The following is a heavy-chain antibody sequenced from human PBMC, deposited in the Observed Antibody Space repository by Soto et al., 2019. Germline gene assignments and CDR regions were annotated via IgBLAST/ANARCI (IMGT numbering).Heavy chain of an antibody. J-gene: IGHJ3*02. CDR3: TTEGGNIVVVPAAIWVLAFDI. V-gene: IGHV3-15*01. CDR1: GFTFSNAW. D-gene: IGHD2-2*01. CDR2: IKSKTDGGTT. Sequence: GGSLRLSCAASGFTFSNAWMSWVRQAPGKGLEWVGRIKSKTDGGTTDYAAPVKGRFTISRDDSKNTLYLQMNSLKTEDTAVYYCTTEGGNIVVVPAAIWVLAFDIWGQGTMVTVSS.